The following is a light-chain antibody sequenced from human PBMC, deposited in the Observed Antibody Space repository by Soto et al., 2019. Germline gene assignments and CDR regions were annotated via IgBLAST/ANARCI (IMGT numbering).Light chain of an antibody. J-gene: IGKJ2*01. CDR3: HQYDNVPQT. CDR2: DAS. V-gene: IGKV1-33*01. CDR1: QDIGNF. Sequence: DIQMTQSPSSLSASVGDRVTITCQASQDIGNFLNWYQQKPGKAPKLLIYDASNLQTGVPSRFSGSGSGTHFTFTISSLRPEDSATYYCHQYDNVPQTFGQGTKLEIK.